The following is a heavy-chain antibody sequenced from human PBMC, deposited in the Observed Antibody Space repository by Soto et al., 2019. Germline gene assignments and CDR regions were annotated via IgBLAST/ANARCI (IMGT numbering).Heavy chain of an antibody. CDR1: GFTFSSYA. J-gene: IGHJ4*02. D-gene: IGHD2-8*01. CDR2: ISYDGSNK. CDR3: VVYAALSDENDY. Sequence: QVQLVESGGGVVQPGRSLRLSCAASGFTFSSYAMHWVRQAPGKGLEWVAVISYDGSNKYYADSVKGRFTISRDNSKNTVYRQMNSLRAEDTAVDYCVVYAALSDENDYWGKGTLVTVSS. V-gene: IGHV3-30-3*01.